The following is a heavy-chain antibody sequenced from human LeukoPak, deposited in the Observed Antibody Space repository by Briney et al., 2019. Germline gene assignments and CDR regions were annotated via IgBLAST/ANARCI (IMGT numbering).Heavy chain of an antibody. CDR1: GGSISSYY. V-gene: IGHV4-59*01. CDR3: AREGEAIDY. J-gene: IGHJ4*02. CDR2: IYYSGST. Sequence: SSETLSLTCTVSGGSISSYYWSWIRQPPGKGLEWIGYIYYSGSTNYNPSLKSRVTISVDTSKNQFSLKLSSVTAADTAVYYCAREGEAIDYWGRGTLVTVSS.